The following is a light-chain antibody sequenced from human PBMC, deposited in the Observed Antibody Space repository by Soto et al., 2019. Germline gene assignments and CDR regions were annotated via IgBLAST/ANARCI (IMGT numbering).Light chain of an antibody. J-gene: IGLJ2*01. Sequence: SYELTQPPSVSVAPGQTARVTCGGNNIGRKSVFWYQQKPGQAPVLVVYDDRDRPSGIPERFSGSNSGHTATLTISRVEAGDEADYYCQVWDSSSDHVVFGGGTKVTVL. CDR2: DDR. CDR1: NIGRKS. CDR3: QVWDSSSDHVV. V-gene: IGLV3-21*02.